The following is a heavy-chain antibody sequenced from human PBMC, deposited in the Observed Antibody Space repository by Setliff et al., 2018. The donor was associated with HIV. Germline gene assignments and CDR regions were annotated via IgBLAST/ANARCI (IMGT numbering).Heavy chain of an antibody. CDR2: ISGFNGNT. V-gene: IGHV1-18*01. D-gene: IGHD6-19*01. CDR3: ARVPYRSAWFSGGHDAFDI. CDR1: GYSFARYG. Sequence: ASVKVSCKASGYSFARYGLSWVRQAPGQGLEWMGVISGFNGNTKYAQSFQDRVAMTTETATSTAYMEIRSLRSDDTAVYFCARVPYRSAWFSGGHDAFDIWGQGTMVTVSS. J-gene: IGHJ3*02.